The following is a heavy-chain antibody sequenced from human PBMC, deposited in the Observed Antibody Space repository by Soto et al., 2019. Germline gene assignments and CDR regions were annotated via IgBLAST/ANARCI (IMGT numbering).Heavy chain of an antibody. CDR2: ISGTGTTI. CDR3: ARTLALSSGILPYYCET. CDR1: GLTFSDYH. Sequence: EGSLRLSCAVSGLTFSDYHMTWIRQDPGKGLEWVSYISGTGTTIYYAVSVEGRFTISRDNVKDSLYLQMNSLRVDDTAVYYCARTLALSSGILPYYCETWGQRNLVTVSS. V-gene: IGHV3-11*01. J-gene: IGHJ4*01. D-gene: IGHD6-25*01.